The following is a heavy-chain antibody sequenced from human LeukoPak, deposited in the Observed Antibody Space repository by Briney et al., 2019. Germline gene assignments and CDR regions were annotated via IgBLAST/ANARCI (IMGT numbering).Heavy chain of an antibody. CDR1: GFTFGDYA. CDR3: ARDNYYDSSVYSKYYFDY. J-gene: IGHJ4*02. CDR2: IRSKAHGGTI. Sequence: GGSLRLSCTVSGFTFGDYAMSWVRQAPGKGLEWVGFIRSKAHGGTIEYAASVKGRLTISRDDSKNIAYLQMNSLKTDDTAVYYCARDNYYDSSVYSKYYFDYWGQGTLVTVSS. V-gene: IGHV3-49*04. D-gene: IGHD3-22*01.